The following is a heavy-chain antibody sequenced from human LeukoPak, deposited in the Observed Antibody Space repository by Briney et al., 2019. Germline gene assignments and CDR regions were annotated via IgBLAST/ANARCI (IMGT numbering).Heavy chain of an antibody. Sequence: PGRSLRLSCAASGFTVSSYAMHWVRQAPGKGLEWVAVISYDGSNKYYADSVKGRFTISRDNSKNTLYLQMNSLRAEDTAVYYCARAYSSSWYSVDAFDIWGQGTMVTVSS. J-gene: IGHJ3*02. D-gene: IGHD6-13*01. V-gene: IGHV3-30-3*01. CDR3: ARAYSSSWYSVDAFDI. CDR1: GFTVSSYA. CDR2: ISYDGSNK.